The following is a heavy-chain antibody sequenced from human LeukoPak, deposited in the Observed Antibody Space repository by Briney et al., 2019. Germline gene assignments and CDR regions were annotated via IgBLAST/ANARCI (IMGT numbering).Heavy chain of an antibody. D-gene: IGHD6-13*01. V-gene: IGHV1-8*02. CDR3: ARGDGSSWYSGDY. Sequence: ASVKVSCKASGGTFSSYAISWVRQATGQGLEWMGWMNPNSGNTGYAQKFQGRVTMTRNTSISTAYMELSSLRSEDTAVYYCARGDGSSWYSGDYWGQGTLVTVSS. CDR2: MNPNSGNT. J-gene: IGHJ4*02. CDR1: GGTFSSYA.